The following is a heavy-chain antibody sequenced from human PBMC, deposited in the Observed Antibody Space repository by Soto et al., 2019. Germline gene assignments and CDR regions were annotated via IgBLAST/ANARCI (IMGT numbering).Heavy chain of an antibody. CDR3: AKEGDGSGYDFDY. J-gene: IGHJ4*02. CDR2: ISESGGTT. Sequence: LRLSCAASGFTFRDYAMNWARLSPGKGLEWVSDISESGGTTNYADSVKGRFTISRDNSKNTLYLQLKSLRDEDTAVYYCAKEGDGSGYDFDYWGQGTLVTVSS. V-gene: IGHV3-23*01. CDR1: GFTFRDYA. D-gene: IGHD5-12*01.